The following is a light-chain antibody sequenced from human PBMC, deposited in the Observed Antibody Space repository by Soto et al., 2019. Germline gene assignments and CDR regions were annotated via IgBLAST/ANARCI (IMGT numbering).Light chain of an antibody. CDR3: RSRSNRPTP. CDR2: DAS. CDR1: QSVSKY. V-gene: IGKV3-11*01. Sequence: EIVLTQSPATLSLSPGERVTLSCRTSQSVSKYFAWYQQKPGRAPRLLIYDASSRATGIPARFIGSGSGPDFTLTICSLEPEDFAIYYYRSRSNRPTPCGQGTLLEIK. J-gene: IGKJ5*01.